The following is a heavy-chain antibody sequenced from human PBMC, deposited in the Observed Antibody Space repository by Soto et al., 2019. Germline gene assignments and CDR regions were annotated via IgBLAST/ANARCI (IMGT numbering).Heavy chain of an antibody. J-gene: IGHJ4*02. CDR2: IYYSGST. CDR3: ARHGYYYGSGSSY. Sequence: SETLSLTCTVSGGSISSSSYYWGWNRQPPGKGLEWIGSIYYSGSTYYNPSLKSRVTISVDTSKNQFSLKLSSVTAADTAVYYCARHGYYYGSGSSYWGQGTLVTVSS. D-gene: IGHD3-10*01. CDR1: GGSISSSSYY. V-gene: IGHV4-39*01.